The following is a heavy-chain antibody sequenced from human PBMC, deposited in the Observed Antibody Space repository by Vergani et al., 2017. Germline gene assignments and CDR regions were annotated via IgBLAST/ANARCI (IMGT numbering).Heavy chain of an antibody. D-gene: IGHD2-2*01. CDR1: GFTFNSYA. Sequence: QLLESGGGLIQPGGSLRLSCAASGFTFNSYAMTWVRQAPGKGLEWVSGINNNGGSTYYADSVKGRFTISRDNSKNTIYLQMTDLRAEDTATYYCAKVCGSTSCPYGWGAFDVWGHGTMVTVSS. V-gene: IGHV3-23*01. CDR2: INNNGGST. CDR3: AKVCGSTSCPYGWGAFDV. J-gene: IGHJ3*01.